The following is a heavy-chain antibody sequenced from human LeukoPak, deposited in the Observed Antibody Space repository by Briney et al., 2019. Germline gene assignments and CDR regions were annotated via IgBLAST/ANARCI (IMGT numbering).Heavy chain of an antibody. CDR1: GYTFTSYY. CDR3: ATDGRHYYGSGSTYYYYGMDV. D-gene: IGHD3-10*01. V-gene: IGHV1-46*01. CDR2: INPSGGST. Sequence: ASVKVSCKASGYTFTSYYMHWVRQAPGQGLEWMGIINPSGGSTSYAQKFQGRVTMTRDTSTSTVYMELSSLRSEDTAVYYCATDGRHYYGSGSTYYYYGMDVWGQGTTVTVSS. J-gene: IGHJ6*02.